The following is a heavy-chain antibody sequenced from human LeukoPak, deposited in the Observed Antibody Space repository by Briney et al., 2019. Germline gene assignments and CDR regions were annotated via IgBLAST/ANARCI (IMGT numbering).Heavy chain of an antibody. CDR2: ISAYNGKT. Sequence: ASVKVSCKASRYTFTSYGISWVRQAPGQEREWMGCISAYNGKTNNAQKLQGRVTMTPDTSTSTAYMELRSQRYDDTAGYYCARGRSGSCLYYYSYMDAWGKGTTVTVSS. J-gene: IGHJ6*03. CDR1: RYTFTSYG. D-gene: IGHD6-25*01. V-gene: IGHV1-18*01. CDR3: ARGRSGSCLYYYSYMDA.